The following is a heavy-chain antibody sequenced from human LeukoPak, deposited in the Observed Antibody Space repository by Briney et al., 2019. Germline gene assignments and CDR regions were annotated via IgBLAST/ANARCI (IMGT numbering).Heavy chain of an antibody. CDR2: ISSSSSYI. J-gene: IGHJ4*02. V-gene: IGHV3-21*01. D-gene: IGHD3-10*01. CDR1: GCTFSSYS. Sequence: GGSLRLSCAASGCTFSSYSMNWVRQAPGKGLEWVSSISSSSSYIYYTDSVKGRFTISRDNAKNSLYLQMNSLRAEDTAVYYCAWTYGSVPFDYWGQGTLVTVSS. CDR3: AWTYGSVPFDY.